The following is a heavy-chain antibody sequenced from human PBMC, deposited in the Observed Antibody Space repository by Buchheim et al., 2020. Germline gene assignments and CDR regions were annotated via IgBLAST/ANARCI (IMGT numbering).Heavy chain of an antibody. Sequence: EVQLVESGGGLVQPGGSLRLSCAASGFTFSSYWMHWVRQAPGKGLVCVARINSDGRTTTYADSVKGRFTISSANAMNPLYLQMNSLRAEDTAVYYCVTSGSYYYYAMDVWGQGTT. CDR3: VTSGSYYYYAMDV. D-gene: IGHD3-22*01. CDR1: GFTFSSYW. J-gene: IGHJ6*02. V-gene: IGHV3-74*01. CDR2: INSDGRTT.